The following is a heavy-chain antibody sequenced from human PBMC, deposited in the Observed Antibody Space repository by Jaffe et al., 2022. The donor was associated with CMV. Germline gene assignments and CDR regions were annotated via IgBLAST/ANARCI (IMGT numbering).Heavy chain of an antibody. V-gene: IGHV3-15*01. CDR3: TTLSQYYDSSGYYYVYYYYYMDV. J-gene: IGHJ6*03. CDR2: IKSKTDGGTT. D-gene: IGHD3-22*01. Sequence: EVQLVESGGGLVKPGGSLRLSCAASGFTFSNAWMSWVRQAPGKGLEWVGRIKSKTDGGTTDYAAPVKGRFTISRDDSKNTLYLQMNSLKTEDTAVYYCTTLSQYYDSSGYYYVYYYYYMDVWGKGTTVTVSS. CDR1: GFTFSNAW.